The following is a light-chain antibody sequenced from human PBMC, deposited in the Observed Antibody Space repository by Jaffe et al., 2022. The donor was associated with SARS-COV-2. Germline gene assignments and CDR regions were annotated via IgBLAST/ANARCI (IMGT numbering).Light chain of an antibody. CDR3: DSRDSSGNRWV. CDR2: GKN. Sequence: SSELTQDPAVSAALGQTVRITCQGDSLRSYYASWYQQKPGQAPVLVIYGKNNRPSGIPDRFSGSSSGNTASLTITGAQAEDEADYYCDSRDSSGNRWVFGGGTKLTVL. J-gene: IGLJ3*02. V-gene: IGLV3-19*01. CDR1: SLRSYY.